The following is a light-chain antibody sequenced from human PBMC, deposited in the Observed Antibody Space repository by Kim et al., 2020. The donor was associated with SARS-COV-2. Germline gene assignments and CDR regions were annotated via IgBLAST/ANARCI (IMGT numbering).Light chain of an antibody. J-gene: IGLJ3*02. V-gene: IGLV2-14*03. CDR1: SSDVGGYNY. CDR3: SSYTSRSTWV. Sequence: GQSITISCTGTSSDVGGYNYVSWYQQHPGKAPKLMIYDVSDRPSGVADRFSGSKSGKTASLTISGLQTEDEAHYYCSSYTSRSTWVFGGGTQLTVL. CDR2: DVS.